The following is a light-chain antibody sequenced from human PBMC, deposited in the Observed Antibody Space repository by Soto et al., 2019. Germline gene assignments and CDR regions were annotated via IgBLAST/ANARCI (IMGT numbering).Light chain of an antibody. CDR2: KAS. Sequence: DIQMTQSPSTLSASVGDRVTIAFLSSQSINSWLAWYQQKPGKAPKLLIYKASSLESGVPSTFSGSGSGTEFTLTISSLQPDDFATYYCQQYSDFSALTFGGGTKVDIK. CDR1: QSINSW. CDR3: QQYSDFSALT. V-gene: IGKV1-5*03. J-gene: IGKJ4*01.